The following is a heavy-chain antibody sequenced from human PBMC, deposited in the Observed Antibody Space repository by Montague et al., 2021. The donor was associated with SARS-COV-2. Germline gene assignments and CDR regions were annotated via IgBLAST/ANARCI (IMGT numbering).Heavy chain of an antibody. CDR2: INHSGST. CDR3: ARGADYDFWSGFLRYKWFDP. CDR1: GGSLSGYY. Sequence: SETLSLTCAVYGGSLSGYYWAWIRQTPAKGLEWIGEINHSGSTNYNPSLKSRLTISVDTSKKQFFLKLNSMTAVDTAVYYCARGADYDFWSGFLRYKWFDPWGLGAPVTVSS. J-gene: IGHJ5*02. V-gene: IGHV4-34*01. D-gene: IGHD3-3*01.